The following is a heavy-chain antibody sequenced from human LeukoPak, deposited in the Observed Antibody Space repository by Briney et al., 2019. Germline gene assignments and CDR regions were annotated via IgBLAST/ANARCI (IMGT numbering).Heavy chain of an antibody. J-gene: IGHJ4*02. CDR1: GGSISSSSYY. Sequence: KPSETLSLTCTVSGGSISSSSYYWDWIRQPPGKGLEWIGTIYYSGGTYYNPSLDSRVTISVDTSKNQFSLRLSSVTAADTAVYYCARHAYRSGWLDFWGQGTLVTVSS. V-gene: IGHV4-39*01. CDR2: IYYSGGT. D-gene: IGHD6-19*01. CDR3: ARHAYRSGWLDF.